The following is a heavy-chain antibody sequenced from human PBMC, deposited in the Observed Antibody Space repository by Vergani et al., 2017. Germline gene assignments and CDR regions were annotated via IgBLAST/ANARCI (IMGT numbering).Heavy chain of an antibody. V-gene: IGHV3-23*01. CDR3: ARVGTITIFGVVDAFDI. CDR2: ISGSGGST. Sequence: EVQLLESGGGLVQPGGSLRLSCAASGFTFSSYAMSWVRQAPGKGLEWVSAISGSGGSTYYADSVKGRFTISRDNSKNTLYLQMNSLRAEDTAVYYCARVGTITIFGVVDAFDIWGQGTMVTVSS. D-gene: IGHD3-3*01. CDR1: GFTFSSYA. J-gene: IGHJ3*02.